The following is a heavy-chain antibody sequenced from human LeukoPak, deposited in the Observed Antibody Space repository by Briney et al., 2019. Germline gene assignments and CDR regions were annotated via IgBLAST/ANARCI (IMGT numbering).Heavy chain of an antibody. CDR1: GGSFSGYY. D-gene: IGHD3-3*01. Sequence: PSETLSLTCAVYGGSFSGYYWSWIRQPPGKGLEWIGEINHSGSTNYNPSLKSRVTISVDTSKNQFSLKLSSVTAADTAVYYCARYIRSGYLASNWFDPWGQGTLVTVSS. J-gene: IGHJ5*02. CDR2: INHSGST. CDR3: ARYIRSGYLASNWFDP. V-gene: IGHV4-34*01.